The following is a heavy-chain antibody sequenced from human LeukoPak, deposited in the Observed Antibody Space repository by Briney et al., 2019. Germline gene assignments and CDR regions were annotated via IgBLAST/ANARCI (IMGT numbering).Heavy chain of an antibody. CDR2: IYPGDSDT. CDR3: ARHSVDTYYYDSSGYYDTNAFDY. Sequence: GESLKISCKGSGYSFTSYWIGWVRQMPGKGLEWMGIIYPGDSDTRYSPSFQGQDTISADKSISTAYLQWSSLKASDTAMYYCARHSVDTYYYDSSGYYDTNAFDYWGQGTLVTVSS. J-gene: IGHJ4*02. D-gene: IGHD3-22*01. V-gene: IGHV5-51*01. CDR1: GYSFTSYW.